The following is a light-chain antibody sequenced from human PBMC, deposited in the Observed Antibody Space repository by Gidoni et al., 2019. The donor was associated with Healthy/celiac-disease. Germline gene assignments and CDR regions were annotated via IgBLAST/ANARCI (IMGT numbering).Light chain of an antibody. V-gene: IGKV2-28*01. CDR1: QSLLHSNGYNY. Sequence: DIVMTHSPLSLPVTPGEPASISCRSSQSLLHSNGYNYLDWYLQKPGQSPHLLIYLVSNRASGVPDRFSGSGSGTDFTLKIIRVEAEDVGVYYCIQALQTPPTFGGGTKVEIK. J-gene: IGKJ4*01. CDR2: LVS. CDR3: IQALQTPPT.